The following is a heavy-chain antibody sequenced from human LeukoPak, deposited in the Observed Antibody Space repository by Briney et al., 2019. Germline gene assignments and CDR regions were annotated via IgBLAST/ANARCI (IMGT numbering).Heavy chain of an antibody. CDR3: AREWELPSSYFDY. D-gene: IGHD1-26*01. CDR1: GFTFSDYY. V-gene: IGHV3-11*04. J-gene: IGHJ4*02. CDR2: ISSSGSTI. Sequence: GGSLRLSCAASGFTFSDYYMSWIRQAPGKGLEWVSYISSSGSTIYYADSVKGRFTISRDNSKNTLYLRMNSLRAEDTAVYYCAREWELPSSYFDYWGQGTLVTVSS.